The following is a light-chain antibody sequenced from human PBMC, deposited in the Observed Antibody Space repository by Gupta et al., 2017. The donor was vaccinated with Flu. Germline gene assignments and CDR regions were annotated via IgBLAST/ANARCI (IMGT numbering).Light chain of an antibody. CDR2: GVT. J-gene: IGLJ2*01. V-gene: IGLV2-14*01. Sequence: SALTQPASVSGSPGQSITISCPGTNSDIGSYNYVSWYQQHPGKAPKLLIYGVTNRPSGVSNRFSGSKSGDTASLTISGLQAEDEADYYCSSCTSSTTVVFGGGTKLTVL. CDR3: SSCTSSTTVV. CDR1: NSDIGSYNY.